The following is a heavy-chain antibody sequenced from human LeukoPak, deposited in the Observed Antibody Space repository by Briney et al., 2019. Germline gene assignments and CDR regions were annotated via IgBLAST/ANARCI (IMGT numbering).Heavy chain of an antibody. J-gene: IGHJ6*02. CDR1: GFTFSSYG. CDR2: ISYDGSNK. Sequence: GGSLRLSCAASGFTFSSYGMHWVRQAPGKGLEWVAVISYDGSNKYYADSVKGRFTISRDNSKNTLYLQMNSLRAEDTAVYYCAKGRIYGDSTYYYGMDVWGQGTTVTVSS. CDR3: AKGRIYGDSTYYYGMDV. D-gene: IGHD4-17*01. V-gene: IGHV3-30*18.